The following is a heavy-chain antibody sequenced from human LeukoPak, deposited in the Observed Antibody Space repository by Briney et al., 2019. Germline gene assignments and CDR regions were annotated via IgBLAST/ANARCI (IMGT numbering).Heavy chain of an antibody. CDR2: ISSSSSTI. Sequence: GGSLRLSCAASGFTFTDYYMSWIRQAPGKGLEWVSYISSSSSTIYYADSVKGRFTISRDNAKNSLYLQMNSLRAEDTAVYYCAKSTYDYVWGSYRFDYYMDVWGKGTTVTVSS. CDR3: AKSTYDYVWGSYRFDYYMDV. V-gene: IGHV3-11*04. J-gene: IGHJ6*03. D-gene: IGHD3-16*02. CDR1: GFTFTDYY.